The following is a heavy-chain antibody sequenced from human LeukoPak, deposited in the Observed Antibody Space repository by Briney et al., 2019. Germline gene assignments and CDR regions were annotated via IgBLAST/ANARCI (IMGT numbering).Heavy chain of an antibody. V-gene: IGHV4-39*01. CDR2: IYYSGST. CDR1: GGSISSSSYY. Sequence: SETLSLTRTVSGGSISSSSYYWGWIRQPPGKGLEWIGSIYYSGSTYYNPSLKSRVTISVDTSKNQFSLKLSSVTAADTAVYYCARPTRFLEWSNWFDPWGQGTLVTVSS. CDR3: ARPTRFLEWSNWFDP. D-gene: IGHD3-3*01. J-gene: IGHJ5*02.